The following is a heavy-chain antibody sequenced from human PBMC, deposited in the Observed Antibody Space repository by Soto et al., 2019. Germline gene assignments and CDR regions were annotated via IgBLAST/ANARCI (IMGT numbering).Heavy chain of an antibody. CDR2: IYWDDDK. D-gene: IGHD2-15*01. Sequence: QITLKESGPTLVKPTQTLTLTCTFSGFSLSTSGVGVGWIRQPPGKALEWLALIYWDDDKRYSPSLQSRLTITKDTSKYQVVLTMTNMDPVDTATYYCARRDCSGFSCYGEGNWVDPWGQGTLVTVSS. CDR3: ARRDCSGFSCYGEGNWVDP. V-gene: IGHV2-5*02. J-gene: IGHJ5*02. CDR1: GFSLSTSGVG.